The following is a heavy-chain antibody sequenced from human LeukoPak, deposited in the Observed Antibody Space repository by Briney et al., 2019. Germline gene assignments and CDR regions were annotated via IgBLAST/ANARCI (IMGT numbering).Heavy chain of an antibody. J-gene: IGHJ5*02. Sequence: GGSLRLSCAASGFTFSSYWMHWVHQAPGKGLVWVSRINSDGSSTSYADSVKGRFTISRDNAKNTLYLQMNSLRAEDTAVYYCARGSTVTTYFADWFDPWGQGTLVTVSS. CDR2: INSDGSST. D-gene: IGHD4-17*01. CDR3: ARGSTVTTYFADWFDP. CDR1: GFTFSSYW. V-gene: IGHV3-74*01.